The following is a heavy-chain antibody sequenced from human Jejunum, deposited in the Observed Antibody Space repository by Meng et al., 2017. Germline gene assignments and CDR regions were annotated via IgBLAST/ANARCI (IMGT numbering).Heavy chain of an antibody. Sequence: ASVKVSCKASGYTFTSYDINWVRQATGQGLEWMGWMNPNSGNTGYAQKFQGRVTMTRNTSISTAYMELSSLRSEDTAVYHCARGHYYYDGGGLAYYFDFWGQGTLVTVSS. CDR1: GYTFTSYD. D-gene: IGHD3-22*01. J-gene: IGHJ4*02. V-gene: IGHV1-8*01. CDR2: MNPNSGNT. CDR3: ARGHYYYDGGGLAYYFDF.